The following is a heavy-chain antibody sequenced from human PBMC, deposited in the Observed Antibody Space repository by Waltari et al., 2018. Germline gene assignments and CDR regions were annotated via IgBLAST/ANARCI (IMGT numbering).Heavy chain of an antibody. Sequence: QVQLVQSGAEVKKPGASVKVSCKASGYTFTSYGISWVRQAPGQGLEWMGWISAYNGNTNYAQKLQGRVTMTTDTSTSTAYMELRSLRSDDTAVYYCAREYYDFWSGYSTFYNWFDPWGQGTLVTVSS. CDR2: ISAYNGNT. V-gene: IGHV1-18*01. J-gene: IGHJ5*02. D-gene: IGHD3-3*01. CDR3: AREYYDFWSGYSTFYNWFDP. CDR1: GYTFTSYG.